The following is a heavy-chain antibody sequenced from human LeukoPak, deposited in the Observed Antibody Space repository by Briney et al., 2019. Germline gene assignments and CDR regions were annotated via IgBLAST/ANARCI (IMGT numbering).Heavy chain of an antibody. Sequence: SETLSLTCTVTGGSISGYHWNWIRLSPGKGLEWIANIFYTGNADYNPSLESRVTISVDTSKNEISLILTSVTAADTAIYYCARKTYSSGGRCYGENWFDPWGQGTLVTVSS. CDR2: IFYTGNA. CDR3: ARKTYSSGGRCYGENWFDP. D-gene: IGHD2-15*01. CDR1: GGSISGYH. V-gene: IGHV4-59*08. J-gene: IGHJ5*02.